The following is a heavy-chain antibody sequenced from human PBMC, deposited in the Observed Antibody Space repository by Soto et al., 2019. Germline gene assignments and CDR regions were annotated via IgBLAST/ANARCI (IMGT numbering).Heavy chain of an antibody. J-gene: IGHJ4*02. V-gene: IGHV1-46*01. Sequence: ASVKVSCKASGYTFTSYYMHWVRQAPGQGLEWMGIINPSGGSTSYAQKFQGRVTMTRDTSTSTVYMELSSLRSEDTAVYYCARGFRTLGYSSGWYFDYWGQGTLVTVSS. CDR2: INPSGGST. CDR3: ARGFRTLGYSSGWYFDY. CDR1: GYTFTSYY. D-gene: IGHD6-19*01.